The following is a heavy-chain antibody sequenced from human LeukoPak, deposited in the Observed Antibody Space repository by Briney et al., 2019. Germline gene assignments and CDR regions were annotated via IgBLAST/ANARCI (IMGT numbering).Heavy chain of an antibody. CDR3: ARYRLEYCSSTNCLGWFDL. V-gene: IGHV4-59*01. Sequence: SETLSLTCTVSGGSISSYCWSWIRQPPGKGLEWVGYVYHSGSTKYNLSLESRVTISIDTSKNQFSLKLSSVTAADTAVYYCARYRLEYCSSTNCLGWFDLWGQGTLVTVSS. J-gene: IGHJ5*02. CDR1: GGSISSYC. D-gene: IGHD2-2*01. CDR2: VYHSGST.